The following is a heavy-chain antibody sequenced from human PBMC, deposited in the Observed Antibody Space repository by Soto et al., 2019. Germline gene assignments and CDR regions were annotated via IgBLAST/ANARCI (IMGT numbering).Heavy chain of an antibody. CDR3: ARDRTNTYYYDRDPIAYYFDY. CDR2: IWYDGSNK. Sequence: QPGGSLRLSCAASGFTFSSYGMHWVRQAPGKGLEWVAVIWYDGSNKYYADSVKGRFTISRDNSKNTLYLQMNSLRAEDTAVYYCARDRTNTYYYDRDPIAYYFDYWGQGTLVTVSS. V-gene: IGHV3-33*01. CDR1: GFTFSSYG. D-gene: IGHD3-22*01. J-gene: IGHJ4*02.